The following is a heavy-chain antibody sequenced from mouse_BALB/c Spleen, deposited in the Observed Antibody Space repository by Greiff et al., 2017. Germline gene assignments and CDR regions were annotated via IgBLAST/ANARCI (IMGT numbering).Heavy chain of an antibody. D-gene: IGHD2-1*01. V-gene: IGHV1-9*01. Sequence: QVQLQQSGAELMKPGASVKISCKATGYTFSSYWIEWVKQRPGHGLEWIGEILPGSGSTNYNEKFKGKATFTADTSSNTAYMQLSSLTSEDSAVYYCTMVYGNYDYYAMDYWGQGTSVTVSS. CDR1: GYTFSSYW. J-gene: IGHJ4*01. CDR3: TMVYGNYDYYAMDY. CDR2: ILPGSGST.